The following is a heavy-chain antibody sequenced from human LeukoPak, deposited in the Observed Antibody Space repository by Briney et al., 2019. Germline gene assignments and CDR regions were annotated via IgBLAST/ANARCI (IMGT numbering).Heavy chain of an antibody. CDR1: GFTFSSYG. J-gene: IGHJ3*01. CDR2: IWYDGSNK. V-gene: IGHV3-33*01. D-gene: IGHD3-10*01. Sequence: GGSLRLSCAASGFTFSSYGMHWVRQAPGKGLEWVAVIWYDGSNKYYADSVKGRFTISRDNSKNTLYLQMNSLRAEDTAVYYCASGLMVRGLIVGFAFDFWGQGTMVTVSS. CDR3: ASGLMVRGLIVGFAFDF.